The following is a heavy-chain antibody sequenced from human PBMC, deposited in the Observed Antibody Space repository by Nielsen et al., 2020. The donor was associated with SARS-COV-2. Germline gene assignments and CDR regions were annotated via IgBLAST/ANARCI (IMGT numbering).Heavy chain of an antibody. CDR3: ARDRPNWGDFDY. CDR1: GFIVSSKY. V-gene: IGHV3-53*05. CDR2: ISGSAANT. Sequence: GESLKISCAASGFIVSSKYMNWVRQAPGKGLEWVSTISGSAANTNYADSVKGRFTISRDNPKNTLYLEMYSLRPEDTAVYYCARDRPNWGDFDYWGQGTMVTVSS. D-gene: IGHD7-27*01. J-gene: IGHJ4*02.